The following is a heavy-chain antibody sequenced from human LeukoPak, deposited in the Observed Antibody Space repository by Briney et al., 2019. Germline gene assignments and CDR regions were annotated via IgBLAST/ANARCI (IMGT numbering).Heavy chain of an antibody. Sequence: SETLSLTCTVSGGSISSSSYYWGWIRQPPGKGLGWIGENNHSGSTNYNPSLKSRVTISVDTSKNQFSLKLSSVTAADTAVYYCARGLSHYDFWSGYYTVANSNWFDPWGQGTLVTVSS. CDR1: GGSISSSSYY. V-gene: IGHV4-39*07. CDR2: NNHSGST. CDR3: ARGLSHYDFWSGYYTVANSNWFDP. J-gene: IGHJ5*02. D-gene: IGHD3-3*01.